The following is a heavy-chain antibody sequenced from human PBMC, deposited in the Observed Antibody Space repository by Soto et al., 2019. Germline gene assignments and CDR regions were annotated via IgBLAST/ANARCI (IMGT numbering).Heavy chain of an antibody. V-gene: IGHV4-31*03. J-gene: IGHJ4*02. CDR1: GGSISSGGYY. CDR3: AREDPDDYGDYAKYGLGY. Sequence: PSETLSLTCTVSGGSISSGGYYWSWIRQHPGKGLEWIGYIYYSGSTYYNPSLKSRVTISVDTSKNQFSLKLSSVTAADTAVYYCAREDPDDYGDYAKYGLGYWGQGTLVTVSS. CDR2: IYYSGST. D-gene: IGHD4-17*01.